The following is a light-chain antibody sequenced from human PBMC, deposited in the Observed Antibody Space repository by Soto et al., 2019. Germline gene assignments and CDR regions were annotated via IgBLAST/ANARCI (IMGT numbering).Light chain of an antibody. V-gene: IGLV3-21*02. Sequence: SYEPTQPPSVSVAPGLTARITCGGHNLGRSSLQGFQQKPGQAPVLVVYDDSDRPSGIPERFSGSNSGDTATLTVNRVEAGDEAEYFCLLWDHNADFVVFGGGTELTVL. J-gene: IGLJ2*01. CDR3: LLWDHNADFVV. CDR1: NLGRSS. CDR2: DDS.